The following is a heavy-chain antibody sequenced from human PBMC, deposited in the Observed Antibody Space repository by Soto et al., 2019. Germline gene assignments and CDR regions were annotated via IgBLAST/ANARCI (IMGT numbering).Heavy chain of an antibody. D-gene: IGHD2-21*02. Sequence: GCSLRLSCAASGGSFNDYAINGVLQLPGRGLEYVSGIGGRGGNAFYADSMKGRFIISRDNSKNTVYLQMNNLRVDDSAMYYCAKARDSGDFAGSFESWGQGTLVTGS. CDR2: IGGRGGNA. J-gene: IGHJ4*02. CDR1: GGSFNDYA. CDR3: AKARDSGDFAGSFES. V-gene: IGHV3-23*01.